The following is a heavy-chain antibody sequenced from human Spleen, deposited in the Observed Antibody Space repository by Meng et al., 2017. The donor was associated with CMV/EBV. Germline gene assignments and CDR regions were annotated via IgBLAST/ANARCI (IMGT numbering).Heavy chain of an antibody. D-gene: IGHD2-15*01. CDR1: GFTFSDYS. V-gene: IGHV3-30-3*01. CDR3: ASNVMVVASVPAFGAFDI. Sequence: GESLKISCAASGFTFSDYSIHWVRQTPGKGLEWVAATSFDGNNNYYADSVKGRFTVSRDNSMNRVSLQMNNLRPEDSAVYHCASNVMVVASVPAFGAFDIWGQGTSVTVSS. CDR2: TSFDGNNN. J-gene: IGHJ3*02.